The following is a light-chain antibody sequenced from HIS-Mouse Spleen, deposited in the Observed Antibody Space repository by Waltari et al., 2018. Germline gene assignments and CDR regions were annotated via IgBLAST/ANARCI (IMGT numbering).Light chain of an antibody. CDR1: ISDVGCSTY. J-gene: IGLJ2*01. CDR3: SSYAGSNNLV. Sequence: QSALTQPPSASGSPGQSVTISCTGTISDVGCSTYVSWYQQHPGKAPKLMIYEVSKRPSGVPDRFSGSKSGNTASLTVSGLQAEDEADYYCSSYAGSNNLVFGGGTKLTVL. V-gene: IGLV2-8*01. CDR2: EVS.